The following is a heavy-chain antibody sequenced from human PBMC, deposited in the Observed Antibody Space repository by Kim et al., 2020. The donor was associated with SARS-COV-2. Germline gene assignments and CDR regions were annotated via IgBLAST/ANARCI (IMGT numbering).Heavy chain of an antibody. CDR1: GFTFDDYG. Sequence: GGSLRLSCAASGFTFDDYGMHWVREAPGKGLEWVSLISGDGGTTYYADSLKGRFTISRDNSKNSLYLQMNNLRTEDTALYYCVKDVGGGYYLFHYWGQGT. V-gene: IGHV3-43*02. CDR3: VKDVGGGYYLFHY. J-gene: IGHJ4*02. CDR2: ISGDGGTT. D-gene: IGHD3-22*01.